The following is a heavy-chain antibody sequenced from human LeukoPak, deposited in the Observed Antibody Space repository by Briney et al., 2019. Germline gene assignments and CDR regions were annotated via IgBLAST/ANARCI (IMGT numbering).Heavy chain of an antibody. V-gene: IGHV1-2*02. D-gene: IGHD3-9*01. Sequence: PLASVTVSCKASGYTFTGYYMHWVRQAPGQGLEWMGWINPNSGGTNYAQKFQVRVTMTRDTSISTAYMELSRLRSDDTAVYYCARDYAGYFNWLFPPYYYYGMDVWGQGTTVTVSS. CDR2: INPNSGGT. CDR1: GYTFTGYY. J-gene: IGHJ6*02. CDR3: ARDYAGYFNWLFPPYYYYGMDV.